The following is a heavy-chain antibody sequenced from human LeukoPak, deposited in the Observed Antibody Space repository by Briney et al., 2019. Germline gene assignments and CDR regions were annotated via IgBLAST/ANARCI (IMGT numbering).Heavy chain of an antibody. CDR1: GYTLTELS. CDR3: ARSGSDAFDI. J-gene: IGHJ3*02. Sequence: ASVKVSCKVSGYTLTELSMHWVRQAPGKGLEWMGGFDPEDGETIYAQKFQGRVTMTEDTSTDTAYMEVSRLTSDDTAVYYCARSGSDAFDIWGQGTMVTVSS. V-gene: IGHV1-24*01. CDR2: FDPEDGET. D-gene: IGHD1-26*01.